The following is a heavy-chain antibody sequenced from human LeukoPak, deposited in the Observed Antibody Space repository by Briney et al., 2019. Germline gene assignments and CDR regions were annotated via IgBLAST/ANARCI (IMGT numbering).Heavy chain of an antibody. CDR2: ISAYNGNT. J-gene: IGHJ4*02. Sequence: ASVNVSCKASGYTFTSYGISWVRQAPGQGLEWMGWISAYNGNTNYAQKLQGRVTMTPGTSTSTAYMELRSLRSDDTAVYYCARVGGPKQWPYSAPLPIDYWGQGTLVTVSS. CDR3: ARVGGPKQWPYSAPLPIDY. CDR1: GYTFTSYG. V-gene: IGHV1-18*01. D-gene: IGHD6-19*01.